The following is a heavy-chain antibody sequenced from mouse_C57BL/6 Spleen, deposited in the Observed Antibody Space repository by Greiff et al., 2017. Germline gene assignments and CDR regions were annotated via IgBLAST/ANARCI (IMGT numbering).Heavy chain of an antibody. CDR1: GYTFPSYW. J-gene: IGHJ1*03. CDR3: ARSGGPHYYGSSYGYFDV. D-gene: IGHD1-1*01. V-gene: IGHV1-52*01. Sequence: VQLQQPGAELVRPGSSVKLSCKASGYTFPSYWMHWVQQRPIQGLEWIGNIDPSDSETHYNQKFKDKATLTVDKSSSTAYMQLSSLTSEDSAVYYCARSGGPHYYGSSYGYFDVWGTGTTVTVSS. CDR2: IDPSDSET.